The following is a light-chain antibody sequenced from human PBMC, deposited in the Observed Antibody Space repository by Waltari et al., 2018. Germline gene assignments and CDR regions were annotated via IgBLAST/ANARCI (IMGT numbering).Light chain of an antibody. CDR2: DVS. V-gene: IGLV2-14*01. CDR1: SNDVGVYNY. J-gene: IGLJ2*01. CDR3: SSQSSNDVVL. Sequence: QSALTQPASVPGSPGQSVTIFGAAPSNDVGVYNYVWWYQEHPGQAPRVIIYDVSDRPSGVSDRFSGSKSGNTASLTISGLQAEDEADYYCSSQSSNDVVLFGGGTKLTVL.